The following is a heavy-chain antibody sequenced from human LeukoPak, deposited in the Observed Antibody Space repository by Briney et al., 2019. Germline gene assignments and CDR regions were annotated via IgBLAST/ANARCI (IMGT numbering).Heavy chain of an antibody. Sequence: GGSLRLSCAASGFTFSNYGIHWVRQAPGKGLEWVALISYDGSNKYYADSVKGRFTISRDNSKNTLYLQMNSLRAEDTAVYYCAKDPNYDFWSGSPPLPPDYWGQGTLVTVSS. CDR3: AKDPNYDFWSGSPPLPPDY. D-gene: IGHD3-3*01. CDR1: GFTFSNYG. J-gene: IGHJ4*02. V-gene: IGHV3-30*18. CDR2: ISYDGSNK.